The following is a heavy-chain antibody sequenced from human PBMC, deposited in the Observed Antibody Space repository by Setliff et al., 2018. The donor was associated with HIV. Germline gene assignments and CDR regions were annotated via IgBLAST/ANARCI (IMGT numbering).Heavy chain of an antibody. CDR2: IYSSGSS. J-gene: IGHJ6*03. CDR1: GDSISSGSYY. Sequence: KASETLSLTCTVSGDSISSGSYYWSWVRQPAGKGLEWIGRIYSSGSSNYNPSLKSRVTISVDTSKNQFSLKLSSVTAADTAVYYCARDVRYYDILTGYGAFYYYYMDVWGKGTTVTVSS. D-gene: IGHD3-9*01. CDR3: ARDVRYYDILTGYGAFYYYYMDV. V-gene: IGHV4-61*02.